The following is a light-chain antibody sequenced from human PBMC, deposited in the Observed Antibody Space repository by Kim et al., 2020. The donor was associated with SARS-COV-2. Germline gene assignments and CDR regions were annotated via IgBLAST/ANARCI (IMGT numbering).Light chain of an antibody. V-gene: IGLV1-44*01. CDR1: SSNVGGNA. J-gene: IGLJ2*01. CDR2: HND. CDR3: AAWDDTLNGREVV. Sequence: QSVLTQPPSASGTPGQRVTISCSGSSSNVGGNAVNWYQQLPGTAPRLLIYHNDQRPSGVPDRFSGSKSGTSASLAISGLQSEDEADYFCAAWDDTLNGREVVFGGGTQLTVL.